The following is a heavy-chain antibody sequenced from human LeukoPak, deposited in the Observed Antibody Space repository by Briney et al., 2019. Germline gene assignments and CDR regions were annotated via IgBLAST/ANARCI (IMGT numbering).Heavy chain of an antibody. CDR1: GGTFSSYA. J-gene: IGHJ4*02. Sequence: SVKVSCKASGGTFSSYAISWVRQAPGQGLEWMGRIIPIFGTANYAQKFQGRVTITTDESTSTAHMELSSLRSEDTAVYYCARDRYDSSGYYPRPGDYWGQGTLVTVSS. V-gene: IGHV1-69*05. D-gene: IGHD3-22*01. CDR2: IIPIFGTA. CDR3: ARDRYDSSGYYPRPGDY.